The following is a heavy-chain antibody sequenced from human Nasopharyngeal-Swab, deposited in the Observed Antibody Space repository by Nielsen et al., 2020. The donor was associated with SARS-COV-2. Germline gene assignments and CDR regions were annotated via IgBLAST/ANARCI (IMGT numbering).Heavy chain of an antibody. V-gene: IGHV3-33*01. D-gene: IGHD3-10*01. CDR1: GFSFSTHG. CDR3: ARGSSVHAFDV. Sequence: GESLKISCAASGFSFSTHGMHWVRQSPVKGLEWLTNIWYDGSNKYYADSVKGRFTVSRDNSKNTLFLEMDSLRVEDTAVYYCARGSSVHAFDVWGQGTLVTVSS. J-gene: IGHJ4*02. CDR2: IWYDGSNK.